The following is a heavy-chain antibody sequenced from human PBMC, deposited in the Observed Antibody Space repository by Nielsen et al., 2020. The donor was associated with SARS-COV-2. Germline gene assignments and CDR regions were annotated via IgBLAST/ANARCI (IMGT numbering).Heavy chain of an antibody. J-gene: IGHJ5*02. CDR3: AREDVGRDGTSWLDH. V-gene: IGHV1-8*01. D-gene: IGHD5-24*01. CDR2: MSPNSGNI. CDR1: GYTFTSYD. Sequence: ASVKVSCKASGYTFTSYDINWVRQAPGQGLEWMGWMSPNSGNIGYAQKFQGRLTVTRNISTSTVYMELSSLRSDDTAVYFCAREDVGRDGTSWLDHWGQGALVTVSS.